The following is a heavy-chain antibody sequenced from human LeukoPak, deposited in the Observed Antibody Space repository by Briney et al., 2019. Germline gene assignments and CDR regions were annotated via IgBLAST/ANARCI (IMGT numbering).Heavy chain of an antibody. CDR1: GFTFSRYA. J-gene: IGHJ6*03. V-gene: IGHV3-23*01. Sequence: GGSLRLSCAASGFTFSRYAMSWVRQAPGKGLEWVSAISGSGGSTYYADSVKGRFTISRDNSKNTLYLQMNSLRAEDTAIYYCAKALGDYYYYYMDVWGKGTTVTVSS. CDR3: AKALGDYYYYYMDV. CDR2: ISGSGGST.